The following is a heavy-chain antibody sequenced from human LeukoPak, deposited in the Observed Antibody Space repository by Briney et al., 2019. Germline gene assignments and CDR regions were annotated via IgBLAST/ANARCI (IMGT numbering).Heavy chain of an antibody. CDR1: GYTFTDYY. V-gene: IGHV1-69-2*01. CDR3: AKDLIYGSGRGNVFDT. D-gene: IGHD3-10*01. Sequence: ASVKISCKVSGYTFTDYYMHWVQQAPGKGLEWMGLVDPEDGETIYAEKFQGRVTITADTSTDTAYMELSSLRSEDTAVYYCAKDLIYGSGRGNVFDTWGQGTMVTVSS. CDR2: VDPEDGET. J-gene: IGHJ3*02.